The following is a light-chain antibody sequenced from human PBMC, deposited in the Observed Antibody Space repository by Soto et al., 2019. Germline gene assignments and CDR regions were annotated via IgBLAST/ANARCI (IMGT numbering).Light chain of an antibody. CDR1: QSVSNSY. CDR2: GTS. Sequence: EIVLTQSPGTLSLSPGERATLSCRASQSVSNSYLAWYQQKRGQAPRLLLYGTSSRATGIPDRFSGSGSGTDFTLTISRLEPEDFATYYCQQSYSTPYTFGQGTKLEIK. J-gene: IGKJ2*01. V-gene: IGKV3-20*01. CDR3: QQSYSTPYT.